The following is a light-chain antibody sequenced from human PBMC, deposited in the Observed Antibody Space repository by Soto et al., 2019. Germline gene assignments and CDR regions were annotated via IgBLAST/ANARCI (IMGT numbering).Light chain of an antibody. CDR2: DAS. V-gene: IGKV3-11*01. CDR3: QQRSNRPLT. Sequence: EIVLTQSPATLSLSPGERATLSCRASQSFSSYLAWYQQKPGQAPRLLIYDASNRATGIPARFSGSGSGTDFTLTISSLEPEDFAIYYCQQRSNRPLTFGGGTKVEIK. CDR1: QSFSSY. J-gene: IGKJ4*01.